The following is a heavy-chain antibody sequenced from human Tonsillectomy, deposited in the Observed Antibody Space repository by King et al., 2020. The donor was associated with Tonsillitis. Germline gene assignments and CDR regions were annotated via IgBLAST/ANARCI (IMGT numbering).Heavy chain of an antibody. CDR2: INPDNGDT. Sequence: VQLVQSGAEVKKPGASVKVSCTASGYTFTGYFMHWVRQAPGQGLEWMGWINPDNGDTNFAQKFRGRVTMTGDTSINTADMELSRLRSDDTAVYYCARGGLPALDFWGQGTLVTVSS. J-gene: IGHJ4*02. V-gene: IGHV1-2*02. D-gene: IGHD3-16*01. CDR3: ARGGLPALDF. CDR1: GYTFTGYF.